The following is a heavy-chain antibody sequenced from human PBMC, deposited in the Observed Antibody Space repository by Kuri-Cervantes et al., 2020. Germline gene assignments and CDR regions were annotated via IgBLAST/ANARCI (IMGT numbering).Heavy chain of an antibody. CDR1: GFTFSSYS. D-gene: IGHD6-6*01. Sequence: GGSLRLSCAASGFTFSSYSMNWVRQAPGKGLEWVSSISSSSSYIYYADSVKGRFTISRDNAKNSLYLQMNSLRSEDTALYYCAKDLSSIAARRGMYYGMDVWGQGTTVTVSS. J-gene: IGHJ6*02. V-gene: IGHV3-21*04. CDR2: ISSSSSYI. CDR3: AKDLSSIAARRGMYYGMDV.